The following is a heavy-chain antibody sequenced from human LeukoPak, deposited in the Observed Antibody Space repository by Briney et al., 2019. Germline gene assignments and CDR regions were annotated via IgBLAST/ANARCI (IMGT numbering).Heavy chain of an antibody. Sequence: SETLSLTCTVSGVSISSSNSYWCWIRQPPGKGLEWIGSIYYSGNTYYNASLKSQVSISIDTSKNQFSLKLTSVTAADTAVYYCARNMVRGVIITTVSQSPSKTHSW. CDR1: GVSISSSNSY. CDR3: ARNMVRGVIITTVSQSPSKTHS. D-gene: IGHD3-10*01. J-gene: IGHJ5*01. V-gene: IGHV4-39*01. CDR2: IYYSGNT.